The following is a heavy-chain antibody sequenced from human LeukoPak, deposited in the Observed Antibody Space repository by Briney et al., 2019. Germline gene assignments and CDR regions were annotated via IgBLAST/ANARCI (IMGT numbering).Heavy chain of an antibody. CDR3: ARRGGHSWDVGNWFDP. V-gene: IGHV4-39*01. J-gene: IGHJ5*02. CDR2: TSYSGIS. D-gene: IGHD6-13*01. CDR1: GESIRSTSF. Sequence: PSETLSLTCSVSGESIRSTSFWGWIRQSPGMGLEWIASTSYSGISYYNPSLSSRVTVFADTPKNQFSLRLSSVTAADTAVYYCARRGGHSWDVGNWFDPWGQGTLVTVSS.